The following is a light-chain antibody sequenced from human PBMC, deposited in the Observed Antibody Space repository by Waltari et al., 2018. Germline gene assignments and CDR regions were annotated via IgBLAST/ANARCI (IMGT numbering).Light chain of an antibody. CDR1: SGRSRYA. CDR2: VNSDGSH. Sequence: PVLTQPPSASASLGASVKLTCTLSSGRSRYAIARHQQQPAKGPRYLMNVNSDGSHKKGDEIPDLFSGSSSGTERYLTISSRESEDETDYYCQTWCTGIQVFGGGTKRTVL. J-gene: IGLJ2*01. CDR3: QTWCTGIQV. V-gene: IGLV4-69*01.